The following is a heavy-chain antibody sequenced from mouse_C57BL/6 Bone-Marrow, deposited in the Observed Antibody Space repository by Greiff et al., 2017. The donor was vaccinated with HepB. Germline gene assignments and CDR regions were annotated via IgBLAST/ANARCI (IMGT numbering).Heavy chain of an antibody. CDR1: GFNIKDYY. CDR3: TTWILRYPYYCDY. Sequence: EVQLQQSGAELVRPGASVKLSCTASGFNIKDYYMHWVKQRPEQGLEWIGRIDPEDGDTEYAPKFQGKATMTADTSSNTAYLQLSSLTSEDTAVYYCTTWILRYPYYCDYWGQGTTLTVSA. D-gene: IGHD1-1*01. J-gene: IGHJ2*01. CDR2: IDPEDGDT. V-gene: IGHV14-1*01.